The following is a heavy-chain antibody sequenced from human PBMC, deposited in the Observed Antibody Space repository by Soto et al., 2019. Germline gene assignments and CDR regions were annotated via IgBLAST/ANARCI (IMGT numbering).Heavy chain of an antibody. J-gene: IGHJ3*01. CDR2: ISYDGTNK. CDR1: GFTYTSYA. CDR3: VKDACDYYDSRGHCPDAFDF. D-gene: IGHD3-22*01. V-gene: IGHV3-30*18. Sequence: SLRLSCAASGFTYTSYAMHWVRQAPGKGLEWVAVISYDGTNKYYPDSVTGRFTISRDNAKNTLYLQMNRLRTEDTAVYYCVKDACDYYDSRGHCPDAFDFWGQGTMVTVSS.